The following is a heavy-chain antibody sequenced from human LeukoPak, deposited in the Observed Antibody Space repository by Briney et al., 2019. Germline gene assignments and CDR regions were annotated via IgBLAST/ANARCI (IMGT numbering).Heavy chain of an antibody. CDR3: AGSSWYWEYYFDY. J-gene: IGHJ4*02. CDR2: INPSGGST. Sequence: GASVKVSCKASGYTFTSYYMHWVRQAPGQGLEWMGIINPSGGSTHYAQKFQGRVTMTRDTSISTAYMELSRLRSDDTAVYYCAGSSWYWEYYFDYWGQGTLVTVSS. V-gene: IGHV1-46*01. CDR1: GYTFTSYY. D-gene: IGHD6-13*01.